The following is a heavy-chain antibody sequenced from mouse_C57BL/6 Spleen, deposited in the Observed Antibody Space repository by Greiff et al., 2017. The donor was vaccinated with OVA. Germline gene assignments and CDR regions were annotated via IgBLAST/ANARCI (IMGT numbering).Heavy chain of an antibody. V-gene: IGHV1-69*01. Sequence: VQLQQPGAELVMPGASVKLSCKASGYTFTSYWMHWVKQRPGQGLEWIGEIDPSDSYTNYNQKFKGKSTLTVDKSSSTAYMQLSSLTSEDSAVYYCARSGGNGDAYWGQGTLVTVSA. CDR2: IDPSDSYT. CDR1: GYTFTSYW. D-gene: IGHD2-1*01. J-gene: IGHJ3*01. CDR3: ARSGGNGDAY.